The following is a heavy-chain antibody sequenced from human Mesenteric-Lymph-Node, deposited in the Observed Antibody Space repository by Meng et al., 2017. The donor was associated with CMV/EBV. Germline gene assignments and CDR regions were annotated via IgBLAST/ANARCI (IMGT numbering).Heavy chain of an antibody. CDR2: MNPNSGNT. V-gene: IGHV1-8*03. J-gene: IGHJ6*02. Sequence: ASVKVSCKASGYTFTSYDINWVRQATGQGLEWMGWMNPNSGNTGYAQKFQGRVTITRNTSISTAYMELSSLRSEDTAVYYCARGVGAGAIFGVVTDYYYYGMDVWGQGTTVTVSS. CDR1: GYTFTSYD. D-gene: IGHD3-3*01. CDR3: ARGVGAGAIFGVVTDYYYYGMDV.